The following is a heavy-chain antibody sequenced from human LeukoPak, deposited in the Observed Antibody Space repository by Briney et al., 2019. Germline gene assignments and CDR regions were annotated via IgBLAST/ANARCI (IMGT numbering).Heavy chain of an antibody. D-gene: IGHD6-13*01. J-gene: IGHJ6*03. CDR3: ARRQTLSWFHYYYYYMDV. CDR1: GFTFSSYA. V-gene: IGHV3-30*07. CDR2: ISYDGSNK. Sequence: LTGRSLRLSCAASGFTFSSYAMHWVRQAPGKGLEWVAVISYDGSNKYYADSVKGRFTISRDNSKNTLYLQMNSLRAEDTAVYYCARRQTLSWFHYYYYYMDVWGKGTTVTVSS.